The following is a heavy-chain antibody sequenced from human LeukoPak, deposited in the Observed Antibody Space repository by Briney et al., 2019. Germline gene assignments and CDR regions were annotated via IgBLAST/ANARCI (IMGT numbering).Heavy chain of an antibody. J-gene: IGHJ5*02. CDR3: AKDSGYYDMLTGYPGGDWFDP. V-gene: IGHV3-23*01. CDR2: ISGSGGST. Sequence: PGGSLRLSCAASGFTFSSYAMSWVRQAPGKGLEWVSAISGSGGSTYYADSVKGRFTISRDNSKNTLYLQMNSLRAEDTAVYYCAKDSGYYDMLTGYPGGDWFDPWGQGTLVTVSS. D-gene: IGHD3-9*01. CDR1: GFTFSSYA.